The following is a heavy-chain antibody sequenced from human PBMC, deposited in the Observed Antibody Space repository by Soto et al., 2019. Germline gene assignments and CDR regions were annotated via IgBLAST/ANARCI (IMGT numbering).Heavy chain of an antibody. V-gene: IGHV3-23*01. D-gene: IGHD5-12*01. CDR2: ISGSGSTT. CDR1: GFSFGGYA. Sequence: EVQVLESGGDLIQPGGSLRLSCAASGFSFGGYAMSWVRQAPGKGLEWVSSISGSGSTTYYADSVRGRFTISRDNLKNTLWLEMNSLRAEDTAVYYCAKGSRGYTGYVFDYWGQGTLVTGSS. J-gene: IGHJ4*02. CDR3: AKGSRGYTGYVFDY.